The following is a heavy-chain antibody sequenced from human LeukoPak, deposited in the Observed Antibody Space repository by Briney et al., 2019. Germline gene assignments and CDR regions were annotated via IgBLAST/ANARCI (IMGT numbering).Heavy chain of an antibody. Sequence: GGSLRLSCAASGFTVSDNYMSWVRQAPGKGLEWVSIIYSGGTTYYADSVKGRFTISRDNSKNTLYLQMNSLRPEDTAVYYCAKSPKTGFLFDYWGKGTLVTVSS. V-gene: IGHV3-53*01. CDR2: IYSGGTT. J-gene: IGHJ4*02. CDR3: AKSPKTGFLFDY. D-gene: IGHD1-1*01. CDR1: GFTVSDNY.